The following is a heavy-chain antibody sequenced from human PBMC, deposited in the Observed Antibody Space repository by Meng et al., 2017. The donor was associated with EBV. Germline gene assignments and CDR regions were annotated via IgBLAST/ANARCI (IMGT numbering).Heavy chain of an antibody. Sequence: VQYGAEVKKPGASVKVSCKASGYTFTGYYMHWVRQAPGQGLEWMGRINPNSGGTNYAQKFQGRVTMTRDTSISTAYMELSRLRSDDTAVYYCARVGIAVAGTGDYWGQGTLVTVSS. CDR3: ARVGIAVAGTGDY. CDR2: INPNSGGT. CDR1: GYTFTGYY. V-gene: IGHV1-2*06. D-gene: IGHD6-19*01. J-gene: IGHJ4*02.